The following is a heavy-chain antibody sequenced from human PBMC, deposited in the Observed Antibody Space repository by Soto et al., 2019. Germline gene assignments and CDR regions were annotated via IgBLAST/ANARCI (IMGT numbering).Heavy chain of an antibody. CDR1: GFSLRTTSMA. J-gene: IGHJ5*02. CDR2: SYWDGDT. Sequence: QITLKESGPPLVKPAQTLTLTCTFSGFSLRTTSMAVGWSRQPPGKALEWLGLSYWDGDTRYTPSLKSRLTITNDTSKNQVVLTMTNMDPVDTDTYYCARAPCSWCDPWGQGILVTVSS. V-gene: IGHV2-5*02. CDR3: ARAPCSWCDP.